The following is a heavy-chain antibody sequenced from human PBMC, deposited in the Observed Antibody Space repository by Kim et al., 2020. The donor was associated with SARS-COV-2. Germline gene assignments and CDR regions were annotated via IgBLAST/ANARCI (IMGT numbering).Heavy chain of an antibody. CDR3: TTQPGYC. J-gene: IGHJ1*01. V-gene: IGHV3-7*01. CDR2: IKTDGSDK. D-gene: IGHD5-18*01. Sequence: GGSLRLSCAASGFTFSNYYMSWVRQAPGKGLEWVAKIKTDGSDKYYVDSVKGRFTISRDNAKNSLSLQMNSLTAEDTAVYYCTTQPGYCWGQGTLATVS. CDR1: GFTFSNYY.